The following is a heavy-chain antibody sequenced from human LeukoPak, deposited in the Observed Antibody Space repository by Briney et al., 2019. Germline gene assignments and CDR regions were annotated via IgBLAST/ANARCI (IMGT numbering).Heavy chain of an antibody. CDR1: GGSISSSSYY. D-gene: IGHD6-13*01. CDR2: NSYSGTT. Sequence: SETLSLTCTVSGGSISSSSYYWSWIRQPPGKGLEWIGYNSYSGTTNYNPSLKSRVTISIDTSKNQFSLKLSSVTAADTAVYYCARGVNWIDPWGQGTLVTVSS. CDR3: ARGVNWIDP. V-gene: IGHV4-61*01. J-gene: IGHJ5*02.